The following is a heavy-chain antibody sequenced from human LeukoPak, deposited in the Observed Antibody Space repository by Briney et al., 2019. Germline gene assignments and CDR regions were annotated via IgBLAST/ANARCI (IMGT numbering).Heavy chain of an antibody. V-gene: IGHV1-69*05. CDR1: GGTFSSYA. CDR3: ARVGRNWNYEFNWFDP. CDR2: IIPIFGTA. D-gene: IGHD1-7*01. J-gene: IGHJ5*02. Sequence: SVEVSCKASGGTFSSYAISWVRQAPGQGLEWMGGIIPIFGTANYAQKFQGRVTITTDESTSTAYMELSSLRSEDTAVYYCARVGRNWNYEFNWFDPWGQGTLVTVSS.